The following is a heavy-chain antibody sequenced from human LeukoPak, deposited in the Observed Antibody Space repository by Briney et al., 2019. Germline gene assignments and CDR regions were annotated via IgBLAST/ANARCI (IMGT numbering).Heavy chain of an antibody. V-gene: IGHV1-69*06. CDR1: GGTFSSYA. D-gene: IGHD4-17*01. Sequence: ASVKVSCKASGGTFSSYAISWVRQAPGQGLEWMGGIIPIFGTANYAQKFQGRVTITADKSTSTAYMELSSLRSEDTAVYYCARVPSPSTYGDYGLTIANWCFDLWGRGTLVTVSS. CDR2: IIPIFGTA. J-gene: IGHJ2*01. CDR3: ARVPSPSTYGDYGLTIANWCFDL.